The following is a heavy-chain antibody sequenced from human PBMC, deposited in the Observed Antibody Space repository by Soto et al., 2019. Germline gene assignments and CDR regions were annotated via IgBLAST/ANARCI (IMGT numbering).Heavy chain of an antibody. Sequence: GSLRLSCAASGFTFSSYGILWVRQAPGKGLEWVALVSYDGRNTYYADSVKGRFSISRDNFQNTLYLQMNSLRTEDTAVYYCVKGADHASGSYYTLANWGQGSLVTVSS. CDR3: VKGADHASGSYYTLAN. V-gene: IGHV3-30*18. J-gene: IGHJ4*02. CDR2: VSYDGRNT. CDR1: GFTFSSYG. D-gene: IGHD3-10*01.